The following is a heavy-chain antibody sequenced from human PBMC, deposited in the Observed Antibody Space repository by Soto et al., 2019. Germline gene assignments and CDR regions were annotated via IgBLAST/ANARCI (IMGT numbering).Heavy chain of an antibody. J-gene: IGHJ6*02. CDR3: ARGEGQWLVPDYYYGMAV. Sequence: ASVKVSWKASGYTFTSYGISWVRQAPGQGLEWMGWISAYNGNTNYAQKLQGRVTMTTDTSTSTAYMELRSLRSDDTAVYYFARGEGQWLVPDYYYGMAVWGQGTTVTVSS. CDR1: GYTFTSYG. V-gene: IGHV1-18*01. CDR2: ISAYNGNT. D-gene: IGHD6-19*01.